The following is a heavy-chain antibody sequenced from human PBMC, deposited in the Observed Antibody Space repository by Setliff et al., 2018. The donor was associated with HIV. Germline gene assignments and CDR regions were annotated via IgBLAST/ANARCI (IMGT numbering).Heavy chain of an antibody. CDR3: ARPHSGRGGGAYFDP. Sequence: PSETLSLTCTVSGGSVTSGHYYWGWIRQAPGKGLEWIGNILDGRVTFFNPSRRGRFTISVDASKNQFSLQLRSVTAADSAVYHWARPHSGRGGGAYFDPWGQGILVTVSS. J-gene: IGHJ5*02. CDR2: ILDGRVT. V-gene: IGHV4-39*01. CDR1: GGSVTSGHYY. D-gene: IGHD6-19*01.